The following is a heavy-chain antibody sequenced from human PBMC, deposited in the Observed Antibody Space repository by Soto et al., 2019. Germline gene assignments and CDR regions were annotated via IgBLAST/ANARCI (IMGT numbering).Heavy chain of an antibody. CDR3: ARGRVFPDWFDP. D-gene: IGHD2-21*01. V-gene: IGHV4-59*01. J-gene: IGHJ5*02. CDR2: IYYSGST. Sequence: PSETLSLTCTVSGGSISIYYWSWIRQPPGKGLEWIGYIYYSGSTSYNPSLKSRVTISVDTSKNQFSLKLSSVTAADTAVYYCARGRVFPDWFDPWGQGTLVTVSS. CDR1: GGSISIYY.